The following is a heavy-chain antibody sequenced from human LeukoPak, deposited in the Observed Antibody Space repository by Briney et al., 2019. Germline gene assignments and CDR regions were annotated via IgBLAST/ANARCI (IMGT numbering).Heavy chain of an antibody. Sequence: GGSLRLSCAASGFTFSSYAMSRVRQAPGKGLEWVSAISGSGGSTYYADSVKGRFTISRDNSKNTLYLQMNSLRAEDTAVYYCATFKIIVVVPAARHNWFDPWGQGTLVTVSS. CDR3: ATFKIIVVVPAARHNWFDP. CDR1: GFTFSSYA. D-gene: IGHD2-2*01. CDR2: ISGSGGST. V-gene: IGHV3-23*01. J-gene: IGHJ5*02.